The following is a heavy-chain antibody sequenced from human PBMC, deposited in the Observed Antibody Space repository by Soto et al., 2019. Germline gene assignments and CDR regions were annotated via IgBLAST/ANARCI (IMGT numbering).Heavy chain of an antibody. Sequence: QVQLVQSGAEVKKPEASVKVSCKVSGYSLTELSMHWVRQAPGKGLEWMGGFDPAKGETLYAQKFQGRVTMTEDTSTDIAYMELSSLRSEDTAVYYCATVVSGAWGQGTLVTVSS. CDR2: FDPAKGET. J-gene: IGHJ5*02. V-gene: IGHV1-24*01. D-gene: IGHD3-10*01. CDR1: GYSLTELS. CDR3: ATVVSGA.